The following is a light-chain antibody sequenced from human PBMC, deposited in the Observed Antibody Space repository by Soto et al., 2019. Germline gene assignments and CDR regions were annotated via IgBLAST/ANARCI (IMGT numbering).Light chain of an antibody. CDR2: GAS. CDR1: QSVRSN. V-gene: IGKV3D-15*01. Sequence: EIMMTQSPATLSVSPGERVTLSFRASQSVRSNLAWYQQKPGQAPRLLIYGASNRATGIPARFSGSGSGTEFTLTISSLQPDDFATYYCQQYNSYWTFGQGTKVDI. J-gene: IGKJ1*01. CDR3: QQYNSYWT.